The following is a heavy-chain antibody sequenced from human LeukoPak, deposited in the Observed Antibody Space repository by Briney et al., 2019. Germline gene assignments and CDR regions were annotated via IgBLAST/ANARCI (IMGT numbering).Heavy chain of an antibody. CDR3: ARAAAYCGGDCYSGPLNYYGMDV. D-gene: IGHD2-21*02. J-gene: IGHJ6*02. CDR1: GGTFSSYT. CDR2: IIPILGIA. V-gene: IGHV1-69*02. Sequence: ASVKVSCKASGGTFSSYTISWVRQAPGQGLEWMGRIIPILGIANYAQKFQGRVTITADKSTSTAYMELSSLRSEDTAVYYCARAAAYCGGDCYSGPLNYYGMDVWGQGTTVTVSS.